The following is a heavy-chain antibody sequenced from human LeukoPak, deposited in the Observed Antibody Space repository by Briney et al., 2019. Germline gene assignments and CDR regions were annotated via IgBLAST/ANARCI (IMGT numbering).Heavy chain of an antibody. CDR3: ARAFLRSNKWADDAFDM. Sequence: GASVKVSCKASGGTFSSYAISWVRQAPGQGLEWMGRIIPILGIANYAQKFQGRVTITADKSTSTAYMELSSLRSEDTAAYFCARAFLRSNKWADDAFDMWGLGTMVTVSS. CDR2: IIPILGIA. D-gene: IGHD2/OR15-2a*01. J-gene: IGHJ3*02. V-gene: IGHV1-69*04. CDR1: GGTFSSYA.